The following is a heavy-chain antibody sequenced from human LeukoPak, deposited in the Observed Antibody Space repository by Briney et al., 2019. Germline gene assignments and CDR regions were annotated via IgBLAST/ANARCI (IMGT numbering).Heavy chain of an antibody. CDR3: ARNGAPVVTAITPYYYYMDV. Sequence: PGGSLRLSCAASGFPFSSHGMSWVRQAPGKGLEWVSGIIGGGGSTYYADSVKGRFTISRDNARNSLYLQMNSLRAEDTAVYYCARNGAPVVTAITPYYYYMDVWGKGTTVTVSS. V-gene: IGHV3-23*01. D-gene: IGHD2-21*02. CDR2: IIGGGGST. CDR1: GFPFSSHG. J-gene: IGHJ6*03.